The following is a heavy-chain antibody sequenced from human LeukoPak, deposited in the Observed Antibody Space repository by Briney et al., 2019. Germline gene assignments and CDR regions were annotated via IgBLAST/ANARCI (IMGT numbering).Heavy chain of an antibody. J-gene: IGHJ6*02. CDR3: ARRIVATIWGDYYGMDV. V-gene: IGHV3-74*01. CDR1: GFTFSDFW. D-gene: IGHD5-12*01. CDR2: INSGGTVT. Sequence: GGSLRLSCAASGFTFSDFWMHWVRQAPGKGLVWVSRINSGGTVTNYADSVKGRLTISRDNAKNTLYLQMNSLRAEDTAVYYCARRIVATIWGDYYGMDVWGQGTTVTVSS.